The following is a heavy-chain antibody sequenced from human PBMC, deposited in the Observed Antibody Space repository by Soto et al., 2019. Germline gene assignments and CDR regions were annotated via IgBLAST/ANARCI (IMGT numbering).Heavy chain of an antibody. CDR3: AGMPYTSGLRFNP. D-gene: IGHD6-19*01. CDR1: GDSYSISTYS. J-gene: IGHJ5*02. CDR2: IYQSGVT. Sequence: SETLSLTCNMSGDSYSISTYSWSWIRQPPGKALQWIGFIYQSGVTSYNPSLASRVSISLDRSNNQCSLKLKSVTAADTAVYFCAGMPYTSGLRFNPWGPGTLVTVSS. V-gene: IGHV4-30-2*01.